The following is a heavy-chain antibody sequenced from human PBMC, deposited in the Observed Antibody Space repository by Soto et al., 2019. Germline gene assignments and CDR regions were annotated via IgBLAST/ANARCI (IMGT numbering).Heavy chain of an antibody. J-gene: IGHJ6*02. V-gene: IGHV3-13*01. CDR2: MGGAGAR. Sequence: EVQLVESGGGLVQPGGSLRLSCAAFGFTYNSYDMHWVRQVTGKGLEWVSSMGGAGAREYADGVKGRCIISRDNAKNSVYLQMESLRAGDTAVYYCTRAAFGDGMDLWGQGTPVTVSS. CDR1: GFTYNSYD. D-gene: IGHD3-10*01. CDR3: TRAAFGDGMDL.